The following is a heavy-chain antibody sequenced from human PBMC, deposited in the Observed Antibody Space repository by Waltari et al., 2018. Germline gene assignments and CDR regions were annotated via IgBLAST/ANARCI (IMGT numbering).Heavy chain of an antibody. CDR2: INHGVKT. Sequence: VRLDQWGTELVEPWETLSLTCAVYEGSFSAFFWSWVRQAPGKGLEWLGEINHGVKTYDNLSRKCRCFMSVALSKNQFALMWSSVTGADTAVYYCVRSHCIGDSCFRYFDSWGQGTLVTVAS. J-gene: IGHJ4*02. V-gene: IGHV4-34*01. CDR1: EGSFSAFF. CDR3: VRSHCIGDSCFRYFDS. D-gene: IGHD2-15*01.